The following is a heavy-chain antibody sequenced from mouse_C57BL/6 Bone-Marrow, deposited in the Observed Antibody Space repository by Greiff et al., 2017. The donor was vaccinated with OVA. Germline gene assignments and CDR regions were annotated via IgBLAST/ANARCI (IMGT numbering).Heavy chain of an antibody. J-gene: IGHJ3*01. CDR2: IDPSDSYT. CDR3: DDAVFAY. V-gene: IGHV1-50*01. CDR1: GYTFTSYW. Sequence: QVQLQQPGAELVKPGASVKLSCKASGYTFTSYWMQWVKQRPGQGLEWIGEIDPSDSYTNYNQKFKGKATLTVDTSSSTAYMQLNSLSSEDTAVYDCDDAVFAYWGQGTLVTVSA.